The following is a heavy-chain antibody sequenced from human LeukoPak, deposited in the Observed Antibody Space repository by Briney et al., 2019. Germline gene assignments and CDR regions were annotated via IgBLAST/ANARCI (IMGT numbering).Heavy chain of an antibody. Sequence: HGESRKISCKGSGYRFAEYWIGWVRQMPGKGLEYMGIIYPVDSEIRYSPSFPGQFTFSADKSINTAYLQWSSLKASDTAIYYCARYGAPQHGAVHFDYWGQGTLVTVSS. CDR3: ARYGAPQHGAVHFDY. CDR1: GYRFAEYW. D-gene: IGHD3-16*01. CDR2: IYPVDSEI. V-gene: IGHV5-51*01. J-gene: IGHJ4*02.